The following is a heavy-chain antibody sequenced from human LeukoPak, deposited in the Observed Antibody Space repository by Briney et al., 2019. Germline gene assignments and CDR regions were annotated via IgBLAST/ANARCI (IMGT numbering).Heavy chain of an antibody. CDR2: INPDGGNT. D-gene: IGHD5-24*01. J-gene: IGHJ3*01. CDR1: GYTFTAYY. CDR3: ARIRDGYNDAYDL. Sequence: ASMKVSCKASGYTFTAYYIHWVRQAPGQVLEWMGLINPDGGNTNYAQNFQGRVTLTRDTSTSTVYMELSSLRSEDTAIYYCARIRDGYNDAYDLWGQGTVVTVPS. V-gene: IGHV1-46*01.